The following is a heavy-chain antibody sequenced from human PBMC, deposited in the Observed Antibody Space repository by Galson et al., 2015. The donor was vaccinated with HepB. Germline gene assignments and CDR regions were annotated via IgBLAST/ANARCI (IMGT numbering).Heavy chain of an antibody. D-gene: IGHD2-15*01. J-gene: IGHJ5*02. CDR2: IIPILGIA. Sequence: SVKVSCKASGGTFSSYTISWVRQAPGQGLEWMGRIIPILGIANYAQKFQGRVTITADKSTSTAYMELSSLRSEDTAVYYCARDYFCSFCSGGSRGWFDPWGQGTLVTVSS. V-gene: IGHV1-69*04. CDR1: GGTFSSYT. CDR3: ARDYFCSFCSGGSRGWFDP.